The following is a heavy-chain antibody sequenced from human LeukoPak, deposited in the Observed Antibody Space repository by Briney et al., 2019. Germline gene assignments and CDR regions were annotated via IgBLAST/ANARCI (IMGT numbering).Heavy chain of an antibody. CDR1: GFTFSSYA. CDR2: ISGSGGRT. D-gene: IGHD3-10*01. CDR3: ARDRGSGSGSSDY. J-gene: IGHJ4*02. Sequence: GGSLRLSCAASGFTFSSYALSWVRQAPGKGLEWVSDISGSGGRTYYADSVRGRFTVSRDSSRNTLYLQMNSLRAEDTAVYYCARDRGSGSGSSDYWGQGTLVTVSS. V-gene: IGHV3-23*01.